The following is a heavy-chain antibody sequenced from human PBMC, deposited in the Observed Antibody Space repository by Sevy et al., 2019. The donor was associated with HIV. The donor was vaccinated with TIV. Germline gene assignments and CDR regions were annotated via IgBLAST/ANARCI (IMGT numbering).Heavy chain of an antibody. V-gene: IGHV3-30*04. D-gene: IGHD3-10*01. Sequence: GGSLRLSCAASGFTFSEFGMHWVRQAPGKGLEWVAVISHDGRNNKYNADSVKGRFTISRDNSKNTLYLQMNSLRADDTAIDYCARDRGEILRSAFKSWGQGTLVTVSS. CDR2: ISHDGRNNK. CDR3: ARDRGEILRSAFKS. CDR1: GFTFSEFG. J-gene: IGHJ5*02.